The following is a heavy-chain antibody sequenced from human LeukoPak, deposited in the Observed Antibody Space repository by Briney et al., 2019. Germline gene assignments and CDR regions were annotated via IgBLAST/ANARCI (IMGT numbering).Heavy chain of an antibody. Sequence: PGGSQRLSCAASGFTSSSYEVNWVRQAPGKGLEWVSYISISGSTIYYADSVKGRFTISRDNAKNSLYLQMNSLRAEDTAVYYCARVAYSSTWGYFDYWGQGTLVTVSS. CDR3: ARVAYSSTWGYFDY. V-gene: IGHV3-48*03. J-gene: IGHJ4*02. CDR1: GFTSSSYE. D-gene: IGHD6-13*01. CDR2: ISISGSTI.